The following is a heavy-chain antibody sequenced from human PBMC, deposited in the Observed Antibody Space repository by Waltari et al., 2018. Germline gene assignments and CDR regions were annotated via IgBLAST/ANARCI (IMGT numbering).Heavy chain of an antibody. CDR2: ITGDGSGT. V-gene: IGHV3-74*03. J-gene: IGHJ4*02. D-gene: IGHD2-21*02. CDR1: GFTFRRYW. CDR3: VRYVVVTAGDY. Sequence: EVQLVESGGGLVQPGGSLRLSCEASGFTFRRYWMHWVRQVPGKGLVWVGRITGDGSGTTYAASVKGRFTISRDNAKNTLFLQMNSLRDEDTAVYYCVRYVVVTAGDYWGQGTLVAVSS.